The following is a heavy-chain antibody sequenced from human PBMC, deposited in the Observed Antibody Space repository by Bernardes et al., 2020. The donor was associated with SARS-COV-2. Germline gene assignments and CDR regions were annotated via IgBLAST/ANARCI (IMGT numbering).Heavy chain of an antibody. CDR3: ARSCSVGSCYPDF. Sequence: ASVKVSCKTSGYSFTSFAMHWVRQAPGQGLEWLGWINTVNGNTKQSQTFLGRVTFTRDTSASTAYMELTSLTSEDTAFYYCARSCSVGSCYPDFWGQGALVIVSS. V-gene: IGHV1-3*04. CDR1: GYSFTSFA. CDR2: INTVNGNT. D-gene: IGHD2-15*01. J-gene: IGHJ4*02.